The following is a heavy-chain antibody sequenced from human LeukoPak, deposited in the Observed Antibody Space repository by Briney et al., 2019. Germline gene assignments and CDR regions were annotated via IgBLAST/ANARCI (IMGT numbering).Heavy chain of an antibody. Sequence: SETLSLTCTVYGGSFSGYYWSWIRQPPGKGLEWIGEVNHSGSTNYNPSLKSRVTISVDTSKNQFSLKLSSVTAADTAVYYCARVKPYYYDSSGYIDYWGQGTLVTVSS. J-gene: IGHJ4*02. CDR2: VNHSGST. CDR3: ARVKPYYYDSSGYIDY. D-gene: IGHD3-22*01. V-gene: IGHV4-34*01. CDR1: GGSFSGYY.